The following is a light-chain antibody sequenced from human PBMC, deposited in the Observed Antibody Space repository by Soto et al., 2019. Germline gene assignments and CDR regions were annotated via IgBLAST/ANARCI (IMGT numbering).Light chain of an antibody. CDR3: SSYAVTNIFV. Sequence: QSALTQPPSASGSPGQSVTISCTGTSSDVGGYNYVSWYQQHPGKAPKVIIYEASKRPSGAPDRFSGSKSGSTASLTVSGLQAEDEADYYCSSYAVTNIFVFGTGTKVTVL. CDR1: SSDVGGYNY. J-gene: IGLJ1*01. CDR2: EAS. V-gene: IGLV2-8*01.